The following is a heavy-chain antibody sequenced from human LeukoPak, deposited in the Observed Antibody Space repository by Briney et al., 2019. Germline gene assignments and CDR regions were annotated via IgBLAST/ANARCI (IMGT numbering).Heavy chain of an antibody. Sequence: GGSLRLSCAASGFTFSSYWMSWVRQAPGKGLEWLANIKQDGSEKYYVDSVKGRFTISRDNAKNSLYLQMNSLRAEDPAVYYCARDLVDYDFWSGPSWGQGTLVTVSS. V-gene: IGHV3-7*01. D-gene: IGHD3-3*01. CDR1: GFTFSSYW. J-gene: IGHJ5*02. CDR3: ARDLVDYDFWSGPS. CDR2: IKQDGSEK.